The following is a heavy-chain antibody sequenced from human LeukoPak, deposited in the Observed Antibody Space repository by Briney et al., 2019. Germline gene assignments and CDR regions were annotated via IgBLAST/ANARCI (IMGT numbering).Heavy chain of an antibody. Sequence: ASVKVSCKASGYTFTGYYMHWVRQAPGQGLEWMGWINTNSGGTNYAQKFQGRVTMTRDTSISTAYMELSRLRSDDTAVYYCARELELRPYYGMDVWGQGTTVTVSS. CDR3: ARELELRPYYGMDV. J-gene: IGHJ6*02. V-gene: IGHV1-2*02. D-gene: IGHD1-7*01. CDR1: GYTFTGYY. CDR2: INTNSGGT.